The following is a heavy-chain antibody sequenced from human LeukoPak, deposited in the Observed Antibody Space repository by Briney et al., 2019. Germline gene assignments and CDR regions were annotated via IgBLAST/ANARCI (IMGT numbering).Heavy chain of an antibody. V-gene: IGHV4-4*07. CDR3: CRENSGGSREFDY. CDR2: SYSRWST. J-gene: IGHJ4*02. Sequence: SETLSLTCTVSGGSIRIYYWSWIRQPAGRGREWIGRSYSRWSTNYNASRKSRVSMSVDTSKNQVFLTLGSVTAADTARFFCCRENSGGSREFDYWGQGTLVTVSS. D-gene: IGHD1-26*01. CDR1: GGSIRIYY.